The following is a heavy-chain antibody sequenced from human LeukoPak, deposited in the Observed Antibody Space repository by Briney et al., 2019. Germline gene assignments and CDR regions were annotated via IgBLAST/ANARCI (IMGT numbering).Heavy chain of an antibody. CDR2: IWYDGSNK. Sequence: GGSLRLSCAASGFTFSSFGMHWVRQAPGKGLEWVAVIWYDGSNKNYADSVEGRFTISRDNSKNTLYLEMNSLRAEDTAVYYCARVLNYYDSSGFSAADFWGQGTLVTVSS. J-gene: IGHJ4*02. V-gene: IGHV3-33*01. D-gene: IGHD3-22*01. CDR1: GFTFSSFG. CDR3: ARVLNYYDSSGFSAADF.